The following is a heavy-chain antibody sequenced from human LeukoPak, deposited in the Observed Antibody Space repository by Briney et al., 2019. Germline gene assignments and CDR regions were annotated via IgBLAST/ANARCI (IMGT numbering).Heavy chain of an antibody. CDR2: ISDIGSI. CDR1: GGSISSYY. V-gene: IGHV4-59*08. D-gene: IGHD2-8*02. J-gene: IGHJ4*02. Sequence: PSETLSLTCTVSGGSISSYYWSWIRQPPGKGLEWIAYISDIGSINFNPSLKSRVTISLDTSKNQFSLKLSSVTAADTAVYYCAGHHPRNTVDFWGQGTLVTVSS. CDR3: AGHHPRNTVDF.